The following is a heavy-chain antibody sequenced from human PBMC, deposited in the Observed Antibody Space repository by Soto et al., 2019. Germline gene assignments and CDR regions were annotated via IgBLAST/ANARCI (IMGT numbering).Heavy chain of an antibody. V-gene: IGHV3-7*05. Sequence: EVQLVDSGGGLVQPGGSLRLSCVASGFSFGSSWMTWVRQAPGKGLEWVANIKKDGSQISYLDSVRGRFTISRDNAKNSLYLQMNSLRAEDTALYYCARAVSPGSSSLYLEAFDIWGQGTMVTVSS. D-gene: IGHD6-13*01. CDR2: IKKDGSQI. CDR3: ARAVSPGSSSLYLEAFDI. CDR1: GFSFGSSW. J-gene: IGHJ3*02.